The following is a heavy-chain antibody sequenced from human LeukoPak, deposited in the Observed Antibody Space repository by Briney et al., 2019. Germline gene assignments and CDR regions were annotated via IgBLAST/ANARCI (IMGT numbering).Heavy chain of an antibody. D-gene: IGHD5-12*01. CDR3: AGGGYSGYHDAFDV. J-gene: IGHJ3*01. Sequence: GGSLRLSCAASGFTVSSNYMSWVRQAPGKGLEWVSVIYSGGSTYYADSVKGRFTISRDNSKNTLYLQMNSLRAEDTAVYYCAGGGYSGYHDAFDVWGQGTMVTVSS. V-gene: IGHV3-53*01. CDR1: GFTVSSNY. CDR2: IYSGGST.